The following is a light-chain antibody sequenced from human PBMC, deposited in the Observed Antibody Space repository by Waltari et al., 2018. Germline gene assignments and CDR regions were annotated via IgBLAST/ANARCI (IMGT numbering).Light chain of an antibody. Sequence: EIVLTQSPGILSLSPGERATLSCRASQSVSSSYLAWYQQKPGQAPRLLIYSASSRATGIPDRFRGSGSGTDFTLTISRLEPEDFAVYYCQQYVTSPWTFGQGTKVETK. J-gene: IGKJ1*01. CDR3: QQYVTSPWT. V-gene: IGKV3-20*01. CDR2: SAS. CDR1: QSVSSSY.